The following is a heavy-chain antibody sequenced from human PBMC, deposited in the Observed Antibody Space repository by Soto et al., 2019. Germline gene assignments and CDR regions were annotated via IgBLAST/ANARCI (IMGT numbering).Heavy chain of an antibody. Sequence: LRLSCAASGFTFSSYSMNWVRQAPGKGLEWVSSISSSSSYIYYADSVKGRLTISRDNAKNSLYLQMNSLRAEDTAVYYCARDRRLYYYDSSGYHPNYGMDVWGQGTTVTVSS. D-gene: IGHD3-22*01. CDR3: ARDRRLYYYDSSGYHPNYGMDV. CDR2: ISSSSSYI. J-gene: IGHJ6*02. CDR1: GFTFSSYS. V-gene: IGHV3-21*01.